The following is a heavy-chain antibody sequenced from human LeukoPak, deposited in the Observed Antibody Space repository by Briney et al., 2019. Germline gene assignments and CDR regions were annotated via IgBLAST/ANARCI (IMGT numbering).Heavy chain of an antibody. Sequence: GGSLRLSCAASGFTFDDCAMHWVRQAPGKGLEWVSGISWNGGSIGYADSVKGRFTISRDNAKNSLYLQMNSLRAEDTALYYCAKELGSTFEASDIWGQGTMVTVSS. CDR3: AKELGSTFEASDI. CDR1: GFTFDDCA. CDR2: ISWNGGSI. D-gene: IGHD2/OR15-2a*01. J-gene: IGHJ3*02. V-gene: IGHV3-9*01.